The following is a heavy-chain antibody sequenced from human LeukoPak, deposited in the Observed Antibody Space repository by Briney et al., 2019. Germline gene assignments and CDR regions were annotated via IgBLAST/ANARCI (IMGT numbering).Heavy chain of an antibody. D-gene: IGHD5-24*01. V-gene: IGHV3-7*01. CDR3: GRPRRQDTPYHCMDV. CDR2: IKQDGSET. J-gene: IGHJ6*03. CDR1: TFNFNTYW. Sequence: GGSLRLSCEVSTFNFNTYWISWVRQAPGKGLEGVANIKQDGSETHYVDSVKGRFSISRDNAKKSVYLQMNSLRAEDTAVYYCGRPRRQDTPYHCMDVWGRGTTVTVSS.